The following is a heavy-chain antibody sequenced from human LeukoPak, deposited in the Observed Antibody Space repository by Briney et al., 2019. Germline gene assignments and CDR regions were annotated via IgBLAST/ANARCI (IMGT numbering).Heavy chain of an antibody. Sequence: ASVKVSCKASGYTFTGYYMHWVRQAPGQGLEWMGWINPNSGGTNYAQKFQGRVTMTRDTSISTAYMELSRLRSDDTAVYYCARGAHYYGSGRSPAGDAFDIWGQGTMVTVSS. CDR2: INPNSGGT. J-gene: IGHJ3*02. CDR3: ARGAHYYGSGRSPAGDAFDI. CDR1: GYTFTGYY. D-gene: IGHD3-10*01. V-gene: IGHV1-2*02.